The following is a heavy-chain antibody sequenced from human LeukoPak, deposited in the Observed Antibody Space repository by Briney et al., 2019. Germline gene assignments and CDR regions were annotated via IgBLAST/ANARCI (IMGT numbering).Heavy chain of an antibody. CDR1: GFTFSSYW. Sequence: GGSLRLSCAASGFTFSSYWMSWVRQAPGKGLEWVANIKQDGSEKYYVDSVKGRFTISRDNAKNSLYLQMNSLRAEDTAVYYCARDIRSGVPEYFHHWGQGTLVTVSS. V-gene: IGHV3-7*01. J-gene: IGHJ1*01. CDR2: IKQDGSEK. CDR3: ARDIRSGVPEYFHH. D-gene: IGHD2-8*01.